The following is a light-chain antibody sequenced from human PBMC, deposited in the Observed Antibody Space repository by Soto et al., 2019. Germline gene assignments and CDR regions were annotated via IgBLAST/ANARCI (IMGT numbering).Light chain of an antibody. CDR1: NIGTKN. J-gene: IGLJ2*01. V-gene: IGLV3-9*01. CDR2: RDT. Sequence: SYELTQPLSVSVALGQTARITCGGNNIGTKNVHWYQQKPGQAPVLVIYRDTNRPSGIPERFSGSNSGSTATLTISRAQAGDEADFYCQVCDSSTVVFGGGTKLTVL. CDR3: QVCDSSTVV.